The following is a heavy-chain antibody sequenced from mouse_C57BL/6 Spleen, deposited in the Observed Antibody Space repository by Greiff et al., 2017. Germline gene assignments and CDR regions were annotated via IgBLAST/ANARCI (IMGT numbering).Heavy chain of an antibody. J-gene: IGHJ4*01. V-gene: IGHV7-3*01. CDR3: ARIPNWDDYAMDY. D-gene: IGHD4-1*01. CDR2: IRNKANGYTT. CDR1: GFTFTDYY. Sequence: EVKLVESGGGLVQPGGSLSLSCAASGFTFTDYYMSWVRQPPGKALEWLGFIRNKANGYTTEYSASVKGRFTISRDNSQSILYLQMNALRAEDSATYYCARIPNWDDYAMDYWGQGTSVTVSS.